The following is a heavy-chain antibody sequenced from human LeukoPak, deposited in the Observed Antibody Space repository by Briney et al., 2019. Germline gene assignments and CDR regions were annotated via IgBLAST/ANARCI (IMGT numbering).Heavy chain of an antibody. J-gene: IGHJ6*03. CDR3: ARGGVEYYYSMDV. CDR1: GYTFTRYA. D-gene: IGHD1-26*01. CDR2: INTNTGNP. Sequence: GASVKVSCKASGYTFTRYAMNWVRQAPGQGLEWMGWINTNTGNPTYAQGFTGRFVFSLDTSVSTAYLQISSLKAEDTAVYYCARGGVEYYYSMDVWGKGTTVTVSS. V-gene: IGHV7-4-1*02.